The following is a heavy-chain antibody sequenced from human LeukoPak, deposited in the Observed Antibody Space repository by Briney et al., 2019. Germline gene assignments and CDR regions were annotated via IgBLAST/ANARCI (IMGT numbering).Heavy chain of an antibody. D-gene: IGHD2-2*01. V-gene: IGHV3-21*01. Sequence: GGSLRLSCAASGFTFSSYSMNWVRQAPGKGLEWVSSISSSSSYIYYADSEKGRFTISRDNAKNSLYLQMNSLRAEDTAVYYCARAREGYCSSTSCYYFDYWGQGTLVTVSS. CDR2: ISSSSSYI. CDR3: ARAREGYCSSTSCYYFDY. CDR1: GFTFSSYS. J-gene: IGHJ4*02.